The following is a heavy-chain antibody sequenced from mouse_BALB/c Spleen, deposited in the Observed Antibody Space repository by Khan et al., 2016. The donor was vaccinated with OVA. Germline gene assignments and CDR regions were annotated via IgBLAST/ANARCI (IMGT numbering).Heavy chain of an antibody. J-gene: IGHJ2*01. CDR3: ARWDY. Sequence: DVQLQESGPDLVKPSQSLSLTCTVTGYSIPSGYSWHWIRQFPGNKMEWMGYIDYSGPTNYNPSLKSRISITREISKNQFFLQLNSVTTEDTATYYCARWDYWGQGTTLTVSS. V-gene: IGHV3-1*02. CDR1: GYSIPSGYS. CDR2: IDYSGPT.